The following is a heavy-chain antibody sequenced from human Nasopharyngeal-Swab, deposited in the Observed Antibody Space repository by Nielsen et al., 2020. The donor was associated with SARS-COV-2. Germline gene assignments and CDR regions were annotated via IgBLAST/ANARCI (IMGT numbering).Heavy chain of an antibody. J-gene: IGHJ4*02. CDR1: GFTFSAHG. CDR2: VSYDRADK. D-gene: IGHD1-26*01. Sequence: GGSLRPSCAASGFTFSAHGMHWVRQAPGKGLEWVAFVSYDRADKYYADSVKGRFTISRDNSRNTVYLQINSLRAEDTAVYFCARGNGSPTYFEYWGQGTLVTVSS. CDR3: ARGNGSPTYFEY. V-gene: IGHV3-30*03.